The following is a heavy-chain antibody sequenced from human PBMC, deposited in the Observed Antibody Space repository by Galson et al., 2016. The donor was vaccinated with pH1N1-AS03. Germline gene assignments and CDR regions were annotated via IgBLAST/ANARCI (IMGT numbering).Heavy chain of an antibody. CDR2: IKSKSDGGTT. J-gene: IGHJ6*02. Sequence: SLRLSCAASGFTFSNAWMTWVRQAPGKGLEWVGRIKSKSDGGTTDYAAPVKARFTIPRDDSKNTLYLQMNSLKTEDTAVYYCSTDETFYYYYGMDVWGRGTTVTVSS. CDR3: STDETFYYYYGMDV. V-gene: IGHV3-15*01. CDR1: GFTFSNAW.